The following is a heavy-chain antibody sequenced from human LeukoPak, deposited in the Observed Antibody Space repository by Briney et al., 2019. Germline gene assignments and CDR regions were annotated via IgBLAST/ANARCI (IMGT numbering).Heavy chain of an antibody. Sequence: PSETLSLTCTVSGYSISSGYYWGWIRQPPGKGLEWIGSIYHSGGTYYNPSLKSRVTISVDTSKNQFSLKLSSVTAADTAVYYCARDGALIVGATSDYWGQGTLVTVSS. CDR3: ARDGALIVGATSDY. D-gene: IGHD1-26*01. V-gene: IGHV4-38-2*02. J-gene: IGHJ4*02. CDR1: GYSISSGYY. CDR2: IYHSGGT.